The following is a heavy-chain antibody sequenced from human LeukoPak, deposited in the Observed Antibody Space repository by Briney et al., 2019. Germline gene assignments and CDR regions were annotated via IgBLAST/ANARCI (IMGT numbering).Heavy chain of an antibody. D-gene: IGHD3-10*01. Sequence: GRSLRLSCAVSGFTVSSNYMSWVRQAPGKGLEWVSIIYSGGTSYYADSVKGRFTISRDNSKNTLYLQMSSLRAEDTAVYYCARDVDYYDSGSREIQIHYWGQGTLVTVSS. V-gene: IGHV3-66*01. CDR3: ARDVDYYDSGSREIQIHY. J-gene: IGHJ4*02. CDR2: IYSGGTS. CDR1: GFTVSSNY.